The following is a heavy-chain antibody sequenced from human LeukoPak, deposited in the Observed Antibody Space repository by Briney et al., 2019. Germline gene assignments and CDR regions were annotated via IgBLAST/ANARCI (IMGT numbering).Heavy chain of an antibody. CDR3: ARDSVLRFLEWSSDYYYGMDV. D-gene: IGHD3-3*01. J-gene: IGHJ6*02. Sequence: LSGGSLRLSCAASGFTFSNYAMNWVRQAPGKGLEWVSYISSSGSTIYYADSVKGRFTISRDNAKNSLYLQMNSLRAEDTAVYYCARDSVLRFLEWSSDYYYGMDVWGQGTTVTVSS. CDR1: GFTFSNYA. CDR2: ISSSGSTI. V-gene: IGHV3-48*04.